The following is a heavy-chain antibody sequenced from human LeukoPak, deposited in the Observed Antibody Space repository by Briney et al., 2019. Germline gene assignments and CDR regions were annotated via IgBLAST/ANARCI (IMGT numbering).Heavy chain of an antibody. J-gene: IGHJ4*02. Sequence: ASVKVSCKASGCTFTGYYMHWVRQAPGQGLEWMGWINPNSGGTNYAQKFQGRVTMTRDTSISTAYMELSRLRSDDTAVYYCARLGGLVGETEDYWGQGTLVTVSS. CDR3: ARLGGLVGETEDY. CDR1: GCTFTGYY. D-gene: IGHD1-26*01. V-gene: IGHV1-2*02. CDR2: INPNSGGT.